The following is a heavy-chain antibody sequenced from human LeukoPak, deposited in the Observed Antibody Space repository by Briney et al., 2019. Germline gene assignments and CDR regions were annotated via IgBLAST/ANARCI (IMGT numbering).Heavy chain of an antibody. D-gene: IGHD5-12*01. Sequence: SGGSLRLSCAASGFTFNTYTMNWVRQAPGKGLEWVANIKQDGSEKYYVDSVKGRFTISRDNAKNSLYLQMNSLRAEDTAVYYCARDRAKWLPLYYFDYWGQGTLVTVSS. J-gene: IGHJ4*02. V-gene: IGHV3-7*01. CDR3: ARDRAKWLPLYYFDY. CDR1: GFTFNTYT. CDR2: IKQDGSEK.